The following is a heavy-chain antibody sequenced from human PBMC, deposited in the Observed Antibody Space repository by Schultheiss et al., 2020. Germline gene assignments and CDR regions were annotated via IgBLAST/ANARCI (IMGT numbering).Heavy chain of an antibody. CDR2: IYPGDSDT. CDR1: GYSFTSYW. V-gene: IGHV5-51*01. CDR3: ARHRHTGYSGYDYFDY. D-gene: IGHD5-12*01. J-gene: IGHJ4*02. Sequence: GESLKISCKGSGYSFTSYWIGWVRQMPGKGLEWMGIIYPGDSDTRYSPSFQGQVTISADKSISTAYLQWSSLKASDTAMYYCARHRHTGYSGYDYFDYWGQGTLVTVSS.